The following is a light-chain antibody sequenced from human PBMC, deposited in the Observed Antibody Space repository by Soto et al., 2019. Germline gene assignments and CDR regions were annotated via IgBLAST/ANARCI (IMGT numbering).Light chain of an antibody. Sequence: QPVLTQPSSLSASPGASASLTCTLCSGINVGTYRIYWYQQKPGSPPQYLLRYKSDSDKQQGSGVPSRFSGSKDASANAGILLISGLQSEDEADYHCMIWHSSAWVFGGGTKLTVL. CDR2: YKSDSDK. V-gene: IGLV5-45*04. J-gene: IGLJ3*02. CDR1: SGINVGTYR. CDR3: MIWHSSAWV.